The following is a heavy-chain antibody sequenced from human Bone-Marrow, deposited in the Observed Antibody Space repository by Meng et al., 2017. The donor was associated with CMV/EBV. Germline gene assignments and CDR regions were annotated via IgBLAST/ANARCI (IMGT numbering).Heavy chain of an antibody. CDR1: GYTFTGYY. V-gene: IGHV1-18*04. CDR2: ISAYNGDT. Sequence: ASVKVSCKASGYTFTGYYIHWVRQAPGQGLEWMGWISAYNGDTNYAQKLQGRVTMTTDTSTSTAYMELRSLRSDDTAVYYCARDIAAPRYYYYGMDVWGHGTTVTVSS. CDR3: ARDIAAPRYYYYGMDV. J-gene: IGHJ6*02. D-gene: IGHD6-13*01.